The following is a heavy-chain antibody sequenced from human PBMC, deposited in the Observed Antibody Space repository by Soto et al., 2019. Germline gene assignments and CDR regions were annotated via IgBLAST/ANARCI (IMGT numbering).Heavy chain of an antibody. CDR1: GFTFSTYA. CDR2: VSGSGGST. J-gene: IGHJ4*02. Sequence: GGSLRLSCAASGFTFSTYAMSWVRQAPGEGLEWVSTVSGSGGSTYFADSVKGRFTISRDNSKNTLYLQMNSLRAEDTAVYYCAKGANDFWSGYPPDYWGQGTLVTVSS. V-gene: IGHV3-23*01. CDR3: AKGANDFWSGYPPDY. D-gene: IGHD3-3*01.